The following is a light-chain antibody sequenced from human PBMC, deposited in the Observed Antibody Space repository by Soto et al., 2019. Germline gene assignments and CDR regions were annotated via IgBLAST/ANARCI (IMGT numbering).Light chain of an antibody. J-gene: IGLJ3*02. V-gene: IGLV1-40*01. CDR3: QSYDSSLSAWV. CDR1: SSNIGTGYD. CDR2: ANT. Sequence: QSVRTQPPSVSGAPGQRVTISCTGSSSNIGTGYDVHWYQQLPGTVPKLLIYANTNRPSGVPDRFSGSKSDTSASLAITGLQAEDEADYYCQSYDSSLSAWVFGGGTKLTVL.